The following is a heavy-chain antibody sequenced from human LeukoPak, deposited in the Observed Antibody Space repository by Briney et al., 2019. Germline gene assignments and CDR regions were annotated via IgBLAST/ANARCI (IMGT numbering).Heavy chain of an antibody. CDR1: GFTFSNYN. D-gene: IGHD3-22*01. CDR2: ITSSSTYI. CDR3: AKDAYYYDSSGYYFRYFDL. J-gene: IGHJ2*01. V-gene: IGHV3-21*04. Sequence: GGSLRLSCAASGFTFSNYNMNWVRQAPGKGLEWVSSITSSSTYIYYADSVKGRFTISRDNAKNSLYLQMNSLRAEDTALYYCAKDAYYYDSSGYYFRYFDLWGRGTLVTVSS.